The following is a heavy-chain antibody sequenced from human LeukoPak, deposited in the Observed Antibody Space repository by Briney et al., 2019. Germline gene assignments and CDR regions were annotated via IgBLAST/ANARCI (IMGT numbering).Heavy chain of an antibody. D-gene: IGHD3-10*01. CDR2: TYYRSTWYN. Sequence: SQTLSLTCAISGDSVSSNSVTWNWIRQSPSRGLEWLGRTYYRSTWYNDYAVSVRGRITVNPDTSKNQFSLQLSSVNPEDTAVYYCARLGSGSNYWGRGTLVTVSS. CDR3: ARLGSGSNY. V-gene: IGHV6-1*01. J-gene: IGHJ4*02. CDR1: GDSVSSNSVT.